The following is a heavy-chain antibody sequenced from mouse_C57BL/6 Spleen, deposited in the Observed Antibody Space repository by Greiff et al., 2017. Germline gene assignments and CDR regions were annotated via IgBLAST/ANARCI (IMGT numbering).Heavy chain of an antibody. Sequence: VQLQQSVAELVRPGASVKLSCTASGFNIQNTYMHWVKQRPEQGLEWIGRIDPANGNTKYAPKFQGKATITADTSSNTAYLQLSSLTSEDTAIYYCARSYYGSSLDYWGQGTTRTVSS. CDR2: IDPANGNT. D-gene: IGHD1-1*01. CDR3: ARSYYGSSLDY. V-gene: IGHV14-3*01. CDR1: GFNIQNTY. J-gene: IGHJ2*01.